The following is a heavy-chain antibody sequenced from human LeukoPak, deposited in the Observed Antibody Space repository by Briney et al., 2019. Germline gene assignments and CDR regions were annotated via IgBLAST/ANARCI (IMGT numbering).Heavy chain of an antibody. J-gene: IGHJ4*02. CDR1: GGTFSRYA. Sequence: SVKVSCKASGGTFSRYAISWVRQAPGQGLEWMGGIIPIFGTANYAQKFQGRVTITADESTSTAYMELSSLRSEDTAVYYCARLGDYGDYVTPDYWGQGTLVTVSS. V-gene: IGHV1-69*13. CDR3: ARLGDYGDYVTPDY. D-gene: IGHD4-17*01. CDR2: IIPIFGTA.